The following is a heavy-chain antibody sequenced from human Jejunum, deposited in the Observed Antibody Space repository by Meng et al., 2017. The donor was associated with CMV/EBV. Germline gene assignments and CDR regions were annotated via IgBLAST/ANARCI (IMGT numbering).Heavy chain of an antibody. CDR1: GSPFPSSD. CDR3: ARGSFGTSGSYYFEY. CDR2: INTNTGNP. J-gene: IGHJ4*01. Sequence: SGSPFPSSDMNWVRQAPGPGLEWMGWINTNTGNPTYAQGFKGRFVFSLDTSVSTAYLQISSLQAEDTAVYYCARGSFGTSGSYYFEYWGHGTLVTVSS. D-gene: IGHD3-10*01. V-gene: IGHV7-4-1*02.